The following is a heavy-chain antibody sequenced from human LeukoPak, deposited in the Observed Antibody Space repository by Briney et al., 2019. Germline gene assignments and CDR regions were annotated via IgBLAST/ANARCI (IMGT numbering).Heavy chain of an antibody. D-gene: IGHD3-10*01. Sequence: ASVKVSCKASGYTFTSYGISWVRQAPGQGLEWMGWISAYNGNTNYAQKLQGRVTMTTDTSTSTAYMELRSLRSDDTAVYYCARDYDQDQFGWFDPWGQGTLVTVSS. V-gene: IGHV1-18*01. J-gene: IGHJ5*02. CDR2: ISAYNGNT. CDR3: ARDYDQDQFGWFDP. CDR1: GYTFTSYG.